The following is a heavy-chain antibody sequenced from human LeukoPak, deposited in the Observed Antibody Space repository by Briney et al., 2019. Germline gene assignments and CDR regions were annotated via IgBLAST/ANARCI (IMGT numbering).Heavy chain of an antibody. D-gene: IGHD6-6*01. CDR2: INYQSATF. CDR1: GFTFDDYG. Sequence: GGSLRLSCAASGFTFDDYGLHWVRQVPGKGLEWVSGINYQSATFDADSVKGRFTISRDNAKSLLFLVMDSLRPEDSALYFCVKDAGIAARPWYFDSWGQGTQVIVSS. J-gene: IGHJ4*02. CDR3: VKDAGIAARPWYFDS. V-gene: IGHV3-9*01.